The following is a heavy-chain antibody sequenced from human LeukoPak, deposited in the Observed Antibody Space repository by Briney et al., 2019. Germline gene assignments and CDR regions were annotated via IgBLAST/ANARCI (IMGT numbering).Heavy chain of an antibody. V-gene: IGHV3-23*01. D-gene: IGHD2-15*01. CDR3: AKDPLYCSGGSCQGSLDY. CDR1: GFTFSNNA. CDR2: ISGSGGST. Sequence: GGSLRLSCAASGFTFSNNAMTWVRQAPGKGLEWVSAISGSGGSTYYADSVKGRFIISRDSSKNTLYLQMNSLGAEDTAVYYCAKDPLYCSGGSCQGSLDYWGQGTLVTVSS. J-gene: IGHJ4*02.